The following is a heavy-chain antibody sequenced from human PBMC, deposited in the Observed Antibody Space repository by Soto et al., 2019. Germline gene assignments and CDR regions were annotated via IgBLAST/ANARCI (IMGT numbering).Heavy chain of an antibody. D-gene: IGHD3-10*01. CDR3: ARKVPGSTSRPDYWYFDL. V-gene: IGHV3-23*01. CDR1: GFTFINYA. Sequence: EVQLLESGGGLVQPGGSLRLSCAGSGFTFINYAMNWVRQAPGKGLEWVSTISGGGDAPFFADSVSGRFTISRDNSKNTVTLQMNNLGVDDTAVYFCARKVPGSTSRPDYWYFDLWGRGTLVTVSS. J-gene: IGHJ2*01. CDR2: ISGGGDAP.